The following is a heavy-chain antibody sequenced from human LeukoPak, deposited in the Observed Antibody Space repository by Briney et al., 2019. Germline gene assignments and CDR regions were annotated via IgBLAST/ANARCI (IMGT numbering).Heavy chain of an antibody. Sequence: AGGSLRLSCAASGFTFDDYAMHWVRQAPGKGLEWVSGISWNSGSIAYADSVKGRLAISRDNAKSSLFLQMDSLRAEDMALYYCAKSPTYGSGAYYFDYWGQGTLVTVSS. V-gene: IGHV3-9*03. D-gene: IGHD3-10*01. J-gene: IGHJ4*02. CDR1: GFTFDDYA. CDR3: AKSPTYGSGAYYFDY. CDR2: ISWNSGSI.